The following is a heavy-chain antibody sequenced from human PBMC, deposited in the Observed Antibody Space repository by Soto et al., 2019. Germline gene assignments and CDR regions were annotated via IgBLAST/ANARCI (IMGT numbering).Heavy chain of an antibody. CDR1: GCTFSSYW. CDR3: ARDEYYDILTGYWYFDY. V-gene: IGHV3-74*01. J-gene: IGHJ4*02. D-gene: IGHD3-9*01. Sequence: PGGSLRLSCAASGCTFSSYWMHWVRQAPGKGLVWVSRINSDGSSTSYADSVKGRFTISRDNAKNTLYLQMNSLRAEDTAVYYCARDEYYDILTGYWYFDYWGQGTLVTVSS. CDR2: INSDGSST.